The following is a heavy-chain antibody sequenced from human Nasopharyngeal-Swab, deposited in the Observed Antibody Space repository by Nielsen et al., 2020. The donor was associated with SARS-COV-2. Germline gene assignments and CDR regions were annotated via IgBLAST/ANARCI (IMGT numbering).Heavy chain of an antibody. CDR2: IYHSGST. CDR3: AGTSYQSYGMDV. J-gene: IGHJ6*02. CDR1: GGSISSYY. V-gene: IGHV4-59*01. Sequence: SETLSLTCTVSGGSISSYYWSWIRQPPGKGLEWIGYIYHSGSTNYNPSLKSRVTISVDTSKNQFSLKLNSMTAADTAVYYCAGTSYQSYGMDVWGRGTTVTVS. D-gene: IGHD2-2*01.